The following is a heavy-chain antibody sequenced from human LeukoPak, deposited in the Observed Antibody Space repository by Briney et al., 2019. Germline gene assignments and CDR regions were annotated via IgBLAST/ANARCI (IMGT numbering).Heavy chain of an antibody. Sequence: PGGSLRLSCAASGFTFSSYGMHWVRQAPGKGLEWVAVISYDGSNKYYADSVKGRFTISRDNSKNTLYLQMNSLRAEDTAVYYCAKERGLRSPDAFDIWGQGTTVTVSS. CDR3: AKERGLRSPDAFDI. CDR2: ISYDGSNK. V-gene: IGHV3-30*18. D-gene: IGHD4-17*01. J-gene: IGHJ3*02. CDR1: GFTFSSYG.